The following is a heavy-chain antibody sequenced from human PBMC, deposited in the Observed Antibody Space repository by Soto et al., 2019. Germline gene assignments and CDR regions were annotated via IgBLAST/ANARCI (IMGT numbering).Heavy chain of an antibody. V-gene: IGHV1-69*13. D-gene: IGHD3-22*01. J-gene: IGHJ6*02. CDR1: GGTFSSYA. CDR2: IIPIFGTA. CDR3: ARSPRDSSGSYGMDV. Sequence: GASVKVSCKASGGTFSSYAISWVRQAPGQGLEWMGGIIPIFGTANYAQKFQGRATITADESTSTAYMELSSLRSEDTAVYYCARSPRDSSGSYGMDVWGQGTTVTVSS.